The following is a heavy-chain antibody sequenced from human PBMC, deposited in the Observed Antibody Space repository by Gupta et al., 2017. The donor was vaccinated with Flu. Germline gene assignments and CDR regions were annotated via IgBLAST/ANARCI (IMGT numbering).Heavy chain of an antibody. J-gene: IGHJ4*02. V-gene: IGHV3-30-3*01. CDR1: GFTFSAYT. D-gene: IGHD5-12*01. Sequence: QAQLVQSGGGVVQPGRALRLSRSASGFTFSAYTMHWVRQAPGKRQASVAILPDDESNKFYSDSVKGRFTISRDNSKNTLFLQMNSLRAEDTAVYYCARDGWLRPIGGFDSWGQGTLVTVSS. CDR2: LPDDESNK. CDR3: ARDGWLRPIGGFDS.